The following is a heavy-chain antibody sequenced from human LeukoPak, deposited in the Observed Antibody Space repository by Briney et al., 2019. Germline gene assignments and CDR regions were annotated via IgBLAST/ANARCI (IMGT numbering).Heavy chain of an antibody. D-gene: IGHD3-22*01. J-gene: IGHJ4*02. V-gene: IGHV1-69*13. CDR1: GGTFSSYA. CDR2: IIPIFGTA. CDR3: ARMHYDSSGYYYVSPQYFDY. Sequence: SVKVSCKASGGTFSSYAISWVRQAPGQGLEWMGGIIPIFGTANYAQTFQGRVTITADESTSTAYMELSSLRSEDTAVYYCARMHYDSSGYYYVSPQYFDYWGQGTLVTVSS.